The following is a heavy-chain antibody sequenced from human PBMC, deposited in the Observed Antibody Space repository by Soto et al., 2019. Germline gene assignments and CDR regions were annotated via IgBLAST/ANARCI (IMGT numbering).Heavy chain of an antibody. CDR1: ECSIISFG. V-gene: IGHV5-51*01. CDR3: ARLYSSSSGWFGL. Sequence: RGAECSIISFGGRWVRQMPGKGLEWMGIIYPGDSDTRYSPSFQGQVTISADKSISTAYLQWSSLKASDTAMYYCARLYSSSSGWFGLRGEPTLVSVSS. CDR2: IYPGDSDT. D-gene: IGHD6-6*01. J-gene: IGHJ5*02.